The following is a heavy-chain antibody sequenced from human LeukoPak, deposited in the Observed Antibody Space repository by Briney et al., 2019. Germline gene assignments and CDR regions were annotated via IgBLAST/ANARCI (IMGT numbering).Heavy chain of an antibody. CDR1: GYTFTGYY. V-gene: IGHV1-2*04. D-gene: IGHD2-15*01. J-gene: IGHJ4*02. CDR3: ARKCAGGSCYDFDY. Sequence: ASVKVSCKASGYTFTGYYLHWVRQAPGQGLEWMGCNNPNTGATNYAQRFQGWVTTTTDTSISTAYMELTRLKSDDTAVYYCARKCAGGSCYDFDYWGQGTLVTVSS. CDR2: NNPNTGAT.